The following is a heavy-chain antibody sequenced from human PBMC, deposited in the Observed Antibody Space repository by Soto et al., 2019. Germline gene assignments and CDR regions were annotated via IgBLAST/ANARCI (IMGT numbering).Heavy chain of an antibody. Sequence: GGSLRLSCAASGFTFSSYWMHWVRQAPGKGLVWVSRINSDGSSTSYADSVKGRFTISRDNAKNTLYLQMNSLRAEDTAVYYCARTYYDFWSGYAPDAFDIWGQGTMVTVSS. D-gene: IGHD3-3*01. V-gene: IGHV3-74*01. J-gene: IGHJ3*02. CDR3: ARTYYDFWSGYAPDAFDI. CDR1: GFTFSSYW. CDR2: INSDGSST.